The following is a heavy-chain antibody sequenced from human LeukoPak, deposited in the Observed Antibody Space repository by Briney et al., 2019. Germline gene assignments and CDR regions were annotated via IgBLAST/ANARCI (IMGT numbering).Heavy chain of an antibody. Sequence: GGYLRLSCAASGFTFSSYDMHWVRQAPGKGLEWVAVLWYDGNNRYYADSVKGRFTISRDNSKNTLYLQMNSLRAEDTAVYYCARESAAGTCDYWGQGTLVTVSS. CDR1: GFTFSSYD. V-gene: IGHV3-33*01. CDR3: ARESAAGTCDY. D-gene: IGHD6-13*01. J-gene: IGHJ4*02. CDR2: LWYDGNNR.